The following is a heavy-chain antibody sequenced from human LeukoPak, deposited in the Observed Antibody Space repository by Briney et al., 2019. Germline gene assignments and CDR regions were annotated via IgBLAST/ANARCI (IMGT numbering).Heavy chain of an antibody. CDR3: ARVDIVVVPAAMVTYYGMDV. J-gene: IGHJ6*02. CDR1: GYIFTRYV. D-gene: IGHD2-2*01. Sequence: ASVKVSCKASGYIFTRYVISWVRQAPGQGREWMGWINAYNGNTNYAQKLHGRVTMTTDTSTSTAYMELRSLRSDDTAVYYYARVDIVVVPAAMVTYYGMDVWGQGTTVTVSS. V-gene: IGHV1-18*01. CDR2: INAYNGNT.